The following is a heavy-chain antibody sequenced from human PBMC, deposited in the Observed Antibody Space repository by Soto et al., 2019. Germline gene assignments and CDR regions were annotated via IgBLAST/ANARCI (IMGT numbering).Heavy chain of an antibody. CDR3: AKDTLYSNFDHYFDY. CDR2: ISWNRGTI. Sequence: GGSLRLSCTSSGFTFENYAMHWVRQAPGKGLEWVSGISWNRGTIVYADSVRGRFTIHRDNAKNSLYLQIDSLRPEDTALYYCAKDTLYSNFDHYFDYWGRGTLVTVSS. J-gene: IGHJ4*02. CDR1: GFTFENYA. D-gene: IGHD4-4*01. V-gene: IGHV3-9*01.